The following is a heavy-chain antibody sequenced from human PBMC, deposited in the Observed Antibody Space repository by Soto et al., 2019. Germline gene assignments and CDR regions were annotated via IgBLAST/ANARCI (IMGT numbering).Heavy chain of an antibody. CDR1: GGSISSYY. D-gene: IGHD3-22*01. J-gene: IGHJ4*02. V-gene: IGHV4-59*01. CDR2: IYYSGST. CDR3: ARGASEYYYDSSGVPFDY. Sequence: SETLSLTCTVSGGSISSYYWSWIRQPPGKGLEWIGYIYYSGSTNYNPSLKSLVTISVDTSKNQFSLKLSSVTAADTTVYYCARGASEYYYDSSGVPFDYWGQGTLVTVSS.